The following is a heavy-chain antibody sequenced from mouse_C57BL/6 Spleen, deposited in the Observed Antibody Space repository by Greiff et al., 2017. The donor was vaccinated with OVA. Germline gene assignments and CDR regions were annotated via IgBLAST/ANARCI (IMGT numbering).Heavy chain of an antibody. Sequence: DVKLQESGPGLVKPSQSLSLTCSVTGYSINSGYYWNWIRQFPGNKLEWMGYISYDGSNNYNPSLKNRISITRDTSKNQFFLKLNSVTTEDTATYYCAGYGSSSFAYWGQGTLVTVSA. J-gene: IGHJ3*01. V-gene: IGHV3-6*01. CDR3: AGYGSSSFAY. CDR2: ISYDGSN. CDR1: GYSINSGYY. D-gene: IGHD1-1*01.